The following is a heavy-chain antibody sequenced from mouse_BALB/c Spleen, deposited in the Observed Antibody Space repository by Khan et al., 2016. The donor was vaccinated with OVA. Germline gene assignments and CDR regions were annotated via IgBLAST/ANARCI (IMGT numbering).Heavy chain of an antibody. Sequence: EVQLQESGPGLVKPSQSLSLTCTVTGYSITSDYAWNWIRQFPGNKLEWMAYITYSGSISYNPSLKSRITVTRDTSKNQFFLQLNYVTSEDTAAYYSARGRTYWGHGTLVTVSA. CDR2: ITYSGSI. CDR1: GYSITSDYA. CDR3: ARGRTY. V-gene: IGHV3-2*02. J-gene: IGHJ3*01.